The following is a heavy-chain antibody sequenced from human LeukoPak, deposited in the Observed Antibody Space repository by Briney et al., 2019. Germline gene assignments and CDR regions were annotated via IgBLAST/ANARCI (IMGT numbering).Heavy chain of an antibody. CDR3: ARDKVVGATYFDY. V-gene: IGHV3-7*01. CDR2: IKQDGSEK. J-gene: IGHJ4*02. Sequence: PGGSLRLSCAASGFIFSSYGMNWVRQAPGKGLEWVANIKQDGSEKYYVDSVKGRFTISRDNAKNSLYLQMNSLRAEDTAVYYCARDKVVGATYFDYWGQGTLVTVSS. D-gene: IGHD1-26*01. CDR1: GFIFSSYG.